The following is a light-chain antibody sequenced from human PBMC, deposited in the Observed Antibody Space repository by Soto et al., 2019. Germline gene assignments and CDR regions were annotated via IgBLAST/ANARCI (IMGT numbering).Light chain of an antibody. CDR1: QSIRKN. V-gene: IGKV3-20*01. Sequence: EIVLTQSPGTLSLSPGERATLSCRASQSIRKNLGLYQHKPGQAPRLLIYDASGRAAGVPDRFSGSGSGTDFTLTISRLEPEDFAVYYCQQYGGSSRTFGQGTKVEIK. CDR2: DAS. J-gene: IGKJ1*01. CDR3: QQYGGSSRT.